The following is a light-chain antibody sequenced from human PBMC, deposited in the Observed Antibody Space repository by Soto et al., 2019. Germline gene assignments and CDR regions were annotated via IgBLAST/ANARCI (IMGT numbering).Light chain of an antibody. CDR3: SSYTSSSTLYV. J-gene: IGLJ1*01. V-gene: IGLV2-14*01. Sequence: QSVLTQPASVSGSPGQSITISCTGTSSDVGGYNYVSWYQQHPGNAPKLMIYDVSNRPSGVSNRFSGSKSGNTAPLTISGLQAEEEADYYCSSYTSSSTLYVFGTGTKVTVL. CDR2: DVS. CDR1: SSDVGGYNY.